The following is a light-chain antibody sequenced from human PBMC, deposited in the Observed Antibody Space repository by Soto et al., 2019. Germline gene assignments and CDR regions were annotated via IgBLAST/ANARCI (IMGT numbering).Light chain of an antibody. CDR3: CSYAGSYTVI. Sequence: QSALTQPRSMSGSPGQSVTISCTGTSSDVGGYDYVSWYQQHPGKAPKVMIYDVTKRPSGVPDRFSGSKSGNTASLTISGLQAEDEADYYCCSYAGSYTVIFGGGTQLTVL. CDR1: SSDVGGYDY. V-gene: IGLV2-11*01. CDR2: DVT. J-gene: IGLJ2*01.